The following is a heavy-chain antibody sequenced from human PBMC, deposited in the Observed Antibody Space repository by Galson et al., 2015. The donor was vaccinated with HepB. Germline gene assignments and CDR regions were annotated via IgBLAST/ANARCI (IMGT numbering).Heavy chain of an antibody. CDR1: GFTFSGSG. J-gene: IGHJ4*02. D-gene: IGHD2-15*01. CDR3: AKGSGETWYYFDT. Sequence: SLRLSCAASGFTFSGSGIHWVRQAPGKGLEWVGRIRNGANYYATAYAPSVRGRFTVSRDDLKSTAYLQVNSLGAEDTAIYYCAKGSGETWYYFDTWGQGTLVTVSS. CDR2: IRNGANYYAT. V-gene: IGHV3-73*01.